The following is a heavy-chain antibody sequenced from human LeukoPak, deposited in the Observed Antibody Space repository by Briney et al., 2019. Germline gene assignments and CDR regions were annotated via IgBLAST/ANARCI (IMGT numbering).Heavy chain of an antibody. CDR1: GFTFSSYG. CDR3: ASLRSDPRYGMDV. Sequence: GSLRLSCAASGFTFSSYGMHWVRQAPHKGLEWVAVIWFDGSNKYYADSVKGRFTISRDNSKNMVYLQMNSLRVEDTAVYYCASLRSDPRYGMDVWGQGTTVTVSS. CDR2: IWFDGSNK. D-gene: IGHD3-3*01. V-gene: IGHV3-33*03. J-gene: IGHJ6*02.